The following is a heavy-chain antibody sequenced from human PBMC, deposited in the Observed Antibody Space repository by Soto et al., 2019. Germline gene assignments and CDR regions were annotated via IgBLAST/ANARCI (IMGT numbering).Heavy chain of an antibody. CDR2: IDHGGST. D-gene: IGHD3-10*01. V-gene: IGHV4-34*01. J-gene: IGHJ5*02. Sequence: SETLSLTCAVYGGAFSGYSWTWIRQPPGKGPEWIGEIDHGGSTAYNPSLESRVTISVDTSKNQFSLKLSSVTAADTAVYYCARGPSATVRGVFTAWGQGTLVTVSS. CDR3: ARGPSATVRGVFTA. CDR1: GGAFSGYS.